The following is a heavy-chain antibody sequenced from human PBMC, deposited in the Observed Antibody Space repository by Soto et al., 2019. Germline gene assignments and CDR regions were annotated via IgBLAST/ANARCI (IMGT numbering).Heavy chain of an antibody. D-gene: IGHD2-15*01. CDR1: GFTFSSYG. CDR3: AKAQEDGGPGVGNWFDP. V-gene: IGHV3-30*18. J-gene: IGHJ5*02. CDR2: ISYDGSNK. Sequence: GGSLRLSCAASGFTFSSYGMHWVRQAPGKGLEWVAVISYDGSNKYYAESVKGRFTISRDNSKNTLYLQMNSLRAEDTAVYYCAKAQEDGGPGVGNWFDPWGQGTLVTVSS.